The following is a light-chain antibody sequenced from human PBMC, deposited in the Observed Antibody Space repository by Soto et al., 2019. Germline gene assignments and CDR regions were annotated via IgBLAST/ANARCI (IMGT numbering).Light chain of an antibody. Sequence: EIGGTQARATLTLSAWGRDTLSCRASQSVSDNLAWYQQKPGQAPRLLIRGASTRATGMPARFSGSGSGKEFSLALSILEPEDFTVYYCHLYEAFGQGTKVDIK. CDR1: QSVSDN. CDR2: GAS. CDR3: HLYEA. J-gene: IGKJ1*01. V-gene: IGKV3-15*01.